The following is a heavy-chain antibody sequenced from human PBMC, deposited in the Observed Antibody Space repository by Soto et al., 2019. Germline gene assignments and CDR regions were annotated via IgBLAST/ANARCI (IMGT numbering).Heavy chain of an antibody. V-gene: IGHV4-34*01. CDR1: GGSFSGYY. CDR3: ARGGIAAAAPHDY. J-gene: IGHJ4*02. D-gene: IGHD6-13*01. CDR2: INHSGST. Sequence: SETLSLTCAVYGGSFSGYYWTWIRQPPGTGLEWIGEINHSGSTNYNPSLKSRVTISVDTSKNQFSLKLSSVTAADTAVYYCARGGIAAAAPHDYWGQGTLVTVSS.